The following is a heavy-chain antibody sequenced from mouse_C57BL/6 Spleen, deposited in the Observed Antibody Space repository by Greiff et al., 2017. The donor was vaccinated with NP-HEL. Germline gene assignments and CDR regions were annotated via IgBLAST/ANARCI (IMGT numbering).Heavy chain of an antibody. V-gene: IGHV1-26*01. CDR1: GYTFTDYY. Sequence: EVKLQQSGPELVKPGASVKISCKASGYTFTDYYMNWVKQSHGKSLEWIGDINPNNGGTSYNQKFKGKATLTVDKSSSTAYMELRSLTSEDSAVYYCARSYSNYPFAYWGQGTLVTVSA. J-gene: IGHJ3*01. D-gene: IGHD2-5*01. CDR3: ARSYSNYPFAY. CDR2: INPNNGGT.